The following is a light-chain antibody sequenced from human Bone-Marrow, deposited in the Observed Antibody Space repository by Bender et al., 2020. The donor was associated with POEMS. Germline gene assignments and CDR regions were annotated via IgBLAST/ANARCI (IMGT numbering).Light chain of an antibody. CDR3: CSFAGLGV. CDR2: SNY. V-gene: IGLV1-44*01. Sequence: QSVLTQPPSASGTPGQSVIISCSGTDSNFGGNNVNWYQHLPGTAPRLVVYSNYQRPSGVPARFSGSKSGTSATLGIIGLQTEGEADYYCCSFAGLGVFGTGTKVTVL. CDR1: DSNFGGNN. J-gene: IGLJ1*01.